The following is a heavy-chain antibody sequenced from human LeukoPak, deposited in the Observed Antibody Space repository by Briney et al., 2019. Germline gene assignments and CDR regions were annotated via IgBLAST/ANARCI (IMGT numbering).Heavy chain of an antibody. CDR1: GGSIYSPNW. CDR2: VSHTGST. V-gene: IGHV4/OR15-8*01. J-gene: IGHJ4*02. Sequence: TSETLSLTCVVSGGSIYSPNWWTWVRQPPGKGLEWIGEVSHTGSTNYHPSLKSRVTISLDKSKNHFSLRVTSMTAADTAVYYCASRDDSGPYWGQGTLVTVSS. CDR3: ASRDDSGPY. D-gene: IGHD4-17*01.